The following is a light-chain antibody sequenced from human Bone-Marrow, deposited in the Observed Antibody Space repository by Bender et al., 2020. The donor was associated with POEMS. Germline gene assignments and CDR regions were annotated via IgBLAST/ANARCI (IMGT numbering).Light chain of an antibody. CDR1: SIDIGSYNL. J-gene: IGLJ3*02. Sequence: HSALTQPASVSGSPGQSITISCSGTSIDIGSYNLVSWYQQHPGKAPKLLIYEGSKRPSGISSRFSGSKSGNTASLTISGLQAEDEADYYCSSYAGSNTYWVFGGGTKLTVL. V-gene: IGLV2-14*02. CDR3: SSYAGSNTYWV. CDR2: EGS.